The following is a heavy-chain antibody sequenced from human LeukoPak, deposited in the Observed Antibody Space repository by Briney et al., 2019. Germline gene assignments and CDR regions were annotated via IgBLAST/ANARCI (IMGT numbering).Heavy chain of an antibody. D-gene: IGHD3-10*01. Sequence: GGSLRLSCAASGFTFDDYAMHWVRQAPGKGLEWVSGISWNSGSIGYADSVKGRFTISRDNAKNSLYLQMNSLRAEDTALYYCAKDINTMVRGAVDYWGQGTLVTVSS. CDR2: ISWNSGSI. V-gene: IGHV3-9*01. CDR3: AKDINTMVRGAVDY. CDR1: GFTFDDYA. J-gene: IGHJ4*02.